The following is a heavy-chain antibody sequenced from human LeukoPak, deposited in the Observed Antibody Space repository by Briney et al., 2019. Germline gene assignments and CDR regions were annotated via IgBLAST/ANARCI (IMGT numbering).Heavy chain of an antibody. V-gene: IGHV4-59*01. J-gene: IGHJ5*02. Sequence: TSETLSLTCIVSGGSISIYYWNWIRQPPGKGLEWIGYIYNSGSTVYNLSLKRRVTISADTSKNQFSLKLTSVTAADTAVYYCARDRELGSWGQGTLVTVSS. CDR3: ARDRELGS. CDR2: IYNSGST. CDR1: GGSISIYY. D-gene: IGHD7-27*01.